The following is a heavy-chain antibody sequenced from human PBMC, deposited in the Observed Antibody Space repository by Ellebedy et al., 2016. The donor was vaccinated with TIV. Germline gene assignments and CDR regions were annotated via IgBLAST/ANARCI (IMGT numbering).Heavy chain of an antibody. CDR3: ARTQNYDFWSGYPSYYYYGMDV. CDR2: IYYSGST. J-gene: IGHJ6*02. D-gene: IGHD3-3*01. Sequence: SETLSLXXTVSGGSISSYYWSWIRQPPGKGLEWIEYIYYSGSTNYNPSLKSRVTIPVDTSKNQFSLKLSSVTAADTAVYYCARTQNYDFWSGYPSYYYYGMDVWGQGTTVTVSS. CDR1: GGSISSYY. V-gene: IGHV4-59*01.